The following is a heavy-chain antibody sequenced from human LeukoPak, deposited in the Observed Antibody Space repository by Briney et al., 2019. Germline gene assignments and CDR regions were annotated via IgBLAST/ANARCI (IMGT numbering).Heavy chain of an antibody. CDR2: IYSGGST. D-gene: IGHD3-16*01. CDR1: GGSILSTNW. J-gene: IGHJ4*02. V-gene: IGHV3-53*01. Sequence: GTLSLTCAVSGGSILSTNWWSWVRQAPGKGLEWVSIIYSGGSTYYADSVKGRFTISRDNSKNTLHLQMKSLRADDTAVYYCGSSPYVWGIDHWGQGTPVTVSS. CDR3: GSSPYVWGIDH.